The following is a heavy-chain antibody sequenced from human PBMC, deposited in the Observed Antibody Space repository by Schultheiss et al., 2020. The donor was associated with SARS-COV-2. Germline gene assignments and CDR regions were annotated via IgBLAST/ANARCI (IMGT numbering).Heavy chain of an antibody. V-gene: IGHV1-69*06. CDR1: GGTFSSYA. D-gene: IGHD2-2*01. CDR3: ARVSNRRTFDY. Sequence: SVKVSCKASGGTFSSYAISWVRQAPGQGLEWMGRIIPIFGTANYAQKFQGRVTITADKSTSTAYMELSRLRSDDTAVYYCARVSNRRTFDYWGQGTLVTVSS. J-gene: IGHJ4*02. CDR2: IIPIFGTA.